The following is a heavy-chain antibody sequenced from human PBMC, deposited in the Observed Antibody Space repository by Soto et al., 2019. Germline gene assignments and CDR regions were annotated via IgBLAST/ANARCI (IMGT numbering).Heavy chain of an antibody. CDR1: GGTFSSYA. J-gene: IGHJ5*02. CDR3: ASYIAAAAVVSNAPAQFDP. D-gene: IGHD6-13*01. V-gene: IGHV1-69*13. Sequence: SVKVSCKASGGTFSSYAISWVRQAPGQGLEWMGGIIPIFGTANYAQKFQGRVTITADESTSTAYMELSSLRSEDTAVYYCASYIAAAAVVSNAPAQFDPWGQGTLVTVSS. CDR2: IIPIFGTA.